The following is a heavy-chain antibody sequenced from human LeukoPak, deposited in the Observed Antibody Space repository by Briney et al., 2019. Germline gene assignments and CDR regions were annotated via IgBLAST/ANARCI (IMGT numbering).Heavy chain of an antibody. V-gene: IGHV3-23*01. CDR2: ISGSGGST. J-gene: IGHJ6*02. CDR3: AKARVGIAVAGTYYGMDV. CDR1: GFTFSSYA. Sequence: GGSLRLSCAASGFTFSSYAMSWVRQAPGKGLEWVSAISGSGGSTYYADSVKGRFTISRDNSKNTLYLQMNSLRAEDTAVYYCAKARVGIAVAGTYYGMDVWGQGTTVTVSS. D-gene: IGHD6-19*01.